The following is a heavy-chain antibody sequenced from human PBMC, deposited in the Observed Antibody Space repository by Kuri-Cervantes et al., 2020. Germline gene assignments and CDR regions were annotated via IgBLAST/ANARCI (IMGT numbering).Heavy chain of an antibody. D-gene: IGHD3-10*01. CDR3: ARGEGAGY. V-gene: IGHV3-53*01. CDR1: GFTVSSNY. Sequence: GESLKISCAASGFTVSSNYMSWVRQAPGKGLEWVSVIYSGGSTYYADSVKGRFTISRDNAKNSLYLQMNSLRAEDTAVYYCARGEGAGYWGQGTLVTVSS. CDR2: IYSGGST. J-gene: IGHJ4*02.